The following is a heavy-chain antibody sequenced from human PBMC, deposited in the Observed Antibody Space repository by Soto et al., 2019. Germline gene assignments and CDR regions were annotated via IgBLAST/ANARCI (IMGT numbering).Heavy chain of an antibody. V-gene: IGHV4-30-2*01. CDR1: GGSISSGGYS. CDR2: IYHSGST. CDR3: VGVDGYSYGYSFDY. D-gene: IGHD5-18*01. J-gene: IGHJ4*01. Sequence: SETLSLTCAVSGGSISSGGYSWSWIRQPPGKGLEWIGYIYHSGSTNYNPSLKSRVTMSVDRSKNQFSLKLSSVTAADTAVYYCVGVDGYSYGYSFDYWGHGTLVTVSS.